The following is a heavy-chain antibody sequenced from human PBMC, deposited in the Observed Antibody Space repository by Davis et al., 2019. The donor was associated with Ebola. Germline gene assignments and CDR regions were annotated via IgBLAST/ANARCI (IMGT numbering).Heavy chain of an antibody. D-gene: IGHD1-26*01. CDR3: ARDRRGAGPSFDY. CDR1: GYTFNSYG. CDR2: INTQTGHT. V-gene: IGHV1-18*01. J-gene: IGHJ4*02. Sequence: ASVKVSCKPSGYTFNSYGITWVRQAPGQGLEWVGWINTQTGHTDYAQKLQGRVTMTTDTSTSTAYMELRSLRSDDTAVYFCARDRRGAGPSFDYWGQGTLVTVSS.